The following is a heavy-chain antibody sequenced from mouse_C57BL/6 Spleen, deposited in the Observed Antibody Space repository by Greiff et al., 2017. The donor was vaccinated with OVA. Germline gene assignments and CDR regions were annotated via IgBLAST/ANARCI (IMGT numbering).Heavy chain of an antibody. CDR2: ISSGSSTI. CDR3: AREDDYDERPYWYFDV. CDR1: GFTFSDYG. D-gene: IGHD2-4*01. V-gene: IGHV5-17*01. J-gene: IGHJ1*03. Sequence: EVQRVESGGGLVKPGGSLKLSCAASGFTFSDYGMHWVRQAPEKGLEWVAYISSGSSTIYYADTVKGRFTISRDNAKNTLFLQMTSLRSEDTAMYYCAREDDYDERPYWYFDVWGTGTTVTVSS.